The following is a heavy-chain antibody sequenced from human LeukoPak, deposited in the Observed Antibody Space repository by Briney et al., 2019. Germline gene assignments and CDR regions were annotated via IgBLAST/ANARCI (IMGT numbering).Heavy chain of an antibody. V-gene: IGHV3-7*01. CDR2: INQDGREK. CDR1: GFTFSSRDW. D-gene: IGHD2-2*01. J-gene: IGHJ4*02. CDR3: ARGGTSGYSSTRHFWGGNYYFDY. Sequence: GGSLRLSCVASGFTFSSRDWMTCVRQAPGKGLAWVANINQDGREKYYLASAKGRFTISRDNARNSLYLQVNSLRAEDTAVYYCARGGTSGYSSTRHFWGGNYYFDYWGQGSLVTVSS.